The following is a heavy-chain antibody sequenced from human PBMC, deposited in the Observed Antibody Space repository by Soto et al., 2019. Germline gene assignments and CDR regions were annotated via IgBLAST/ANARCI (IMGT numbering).Heavy chain of an antibody. CDR3: VRWPDGGYCFDY. Sequence: PGESLKISCKGSGYSFTHYWVGWVRQMPGKGLEWMGLIYPYDSETRYSPSFQGQVTMSVDKSISTAYLQWSSLKASDTALYYCVRWPDGGYCFDYWGQGTLVTVSS. J-gene: IGHJ4*02. CDR2: IYPYDSET. CDR1: GYSFTHYW. D-gene: IGHD3-22*01. V-gene: IGHV5-51*01.